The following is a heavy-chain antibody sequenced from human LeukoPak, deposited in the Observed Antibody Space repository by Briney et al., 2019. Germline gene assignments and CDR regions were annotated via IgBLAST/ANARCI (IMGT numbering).Heavy chain of an antibody. V-gene: IGHV1-24*01. CDR2: FYPEDGET. Sequence: ASVTVSCKVSGYTLTELSMHWVRQAPGKGLEWMGGFYPEDGETIYAQKFQGRVTMTEDTSTDTAYMELSSLRSEDTAVYYCATKAQPDNSGSYYFDYWGQGTLVTVSS. CDR1: GYTLTELS. J-gene: IGHJ4*02. CDR3: ATKAQPDNSGSYYFDY. D-gene: IGHD1-26*01.